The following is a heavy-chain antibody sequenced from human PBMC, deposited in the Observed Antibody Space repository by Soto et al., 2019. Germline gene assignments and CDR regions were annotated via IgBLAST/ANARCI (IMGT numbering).Heavy chain of an antibody. CDR3: AKDQPETYYYDSSGYPPGY. CDR2: ISGSGGST. D-gene: IGHD3-22*01. J-gene: IGHJ4*02. Sequence: AGGSLRLSCAASGFTFSSYAMSWVRQAPGKGLEWVSAISGSGGSTYYADSVKGRFTISRDNSKNTLYLQMNSLRAEDTAVYYCAKDQPETYYYDSSGYPPGYWGQGTLVTVSS. V-gene: IGHV3-23*01. CDR1: GFTFSSYA.